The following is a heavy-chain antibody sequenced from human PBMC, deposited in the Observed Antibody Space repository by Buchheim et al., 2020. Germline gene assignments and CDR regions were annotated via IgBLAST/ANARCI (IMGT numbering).Heavy chain of an antibody. CDR1: GFTFSTYG. J-gene: IGHJ4*02. Sequence: EVLLLESGGDLVQPGGSLRLSCAVSGFTFSTYGMSWVRQAPGKGLEWLSGITASGSSTYHADSVKGRFTISRDNSMNTLYLQMRSLRVEDTAVYYCAAFSSSGLWGQGTL. D-gene: IGHD3-10*01. CDR3: AAFSSSGL. V-gene: IGHV3-23*01. CDR2: ITASGSST.